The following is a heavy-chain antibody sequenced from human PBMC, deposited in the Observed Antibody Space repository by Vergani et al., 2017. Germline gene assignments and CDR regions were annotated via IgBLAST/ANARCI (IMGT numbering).Heavy chain of an antibody. D-gene: IGHD3-22*01. J-gene: IGHJ4*02. V-gene: IGHV4-31*03. CDR2: IYSTVST. CDR3: ARMGGYDEGDAFRIGYFDS. CDR1: GDSISSGVYY. Sequence: QVQLQESGPGLVKPSQTLSLTCSVSGDSISSGVYYWNWIRQHPGKGLEWIGYIYSTVSTHHNPSLRRRMNMSVDTSKNQFSLKLNSVTAADTAMYYCARMGGYDEGDAFRIGYFDSWGPGILVTVSS.